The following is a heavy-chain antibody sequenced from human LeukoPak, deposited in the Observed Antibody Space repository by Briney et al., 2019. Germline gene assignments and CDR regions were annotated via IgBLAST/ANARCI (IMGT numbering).Heavy chain of an antibody. D-gene: IGHD3-3*01. Sequence: SETLSLTCTVSGGSISSSSYYWGWIRQPPGKGLEWIGSIYCSGSSYCNPSLKSRVTISVDTSKNLFSLKLSSVTAADTAVYYCARLGVTFDIWGQGTMVIVSS. CDR2: IYCSGSS. V-gene: IGHV4-39*01. CDR3: ARLGVTFDI. CDR1: GGSISSSSYY. J-gene: IGHJ3*02.